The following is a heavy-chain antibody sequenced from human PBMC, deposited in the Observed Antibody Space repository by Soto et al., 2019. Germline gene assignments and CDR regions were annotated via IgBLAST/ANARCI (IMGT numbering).Heavy chain of an antibody. CDR1: GVSSSSNNW. Sequence: SETLSHTCAVSGVSSSSNNWLSWVRQPPGKGLEWIGEIYHSGSTNYNPSLESRVTISVDKSKNQFSLKLSSMTAADTAVYYCATLKTYPIFGPYNWNYAPLGFDPWGQGTLVTVSS. V-gene: IGHV4-4*02. J-gene: IGHJ5*02. D-gene: IGHD1-7*01. CDR3: ATLKTYPIFGPYNWNYAPLGFDP. CDR2: IYHSGST.